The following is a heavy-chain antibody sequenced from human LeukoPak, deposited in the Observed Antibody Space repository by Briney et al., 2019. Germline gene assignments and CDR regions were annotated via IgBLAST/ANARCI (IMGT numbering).Heavy chain of an antibody. V-gene: IGHV4-34*01. Sequence: SSETLSLTCAVYGGSLSDYYWSWIRQSPGKGLEWIGEISHRGRTYYNLSLKSRVTISVDTSKNQFSLKLSSVTAADTAVYYCARSITYYYDSSGPDAFDIWGQGTMVTVSS. CDR2: ISHRGRT. CDR3: ARSITYYYDSSGPDAFDI. J-gene: IGHJ3*02. CDR1: GGSLSDYY. D-gene: IGHD3-22*01.